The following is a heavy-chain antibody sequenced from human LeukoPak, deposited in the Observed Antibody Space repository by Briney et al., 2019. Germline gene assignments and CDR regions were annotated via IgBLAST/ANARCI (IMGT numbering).Heavy chain of an antibody. CDR1: GYTFTSYD. D-gene: IGHD3-22*01. V-gene: IGHV1-8*01. J-gene: IGHJ4*02. Sequence: ASVKVSCKASGYTFTSYDINWVRQATGQGLEWMGWMNPNSGNTGYAQKFQGRVTMTRNTSISTAYMELSGLRSEDTAVYYCARAYYESSAYRHAVYFDYWGQGTLVTVSS. CDR3: ARAYYESSAYRHAVYFDY. CDR2: MNPNSGNT.